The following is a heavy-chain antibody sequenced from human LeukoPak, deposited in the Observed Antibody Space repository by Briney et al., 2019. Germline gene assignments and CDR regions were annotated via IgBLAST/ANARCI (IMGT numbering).Heavy chain of an antibody. J-gene: IGHJ4*02. CDR3: ARRFTMIVVIPEDYFDY. CDR2: IHYSGST. Sequence: KPSETLSLTHTVSGGSISSSSYYWGWIRQPPGKGLEWIGSIHYSGSTYYNPPLKSRVTISVDTSKNQFSLKLSSVTAADTAVYYCARRFTMIVVIPEDYFDYWGQGTLVTVSS. D-gene: IGHD3-22*01. CDR1: GGSISSSSYY. V-gene: IGHV4-39*01.